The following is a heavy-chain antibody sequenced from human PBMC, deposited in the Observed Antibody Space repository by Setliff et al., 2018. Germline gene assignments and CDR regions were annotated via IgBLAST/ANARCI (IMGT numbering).Heavy chain of an antibody. J-gene: IGHJ3*02. V-gene: IGHV4-34*01. Sequence: SETLSLTCAVYGGSFSGYYWSWIRQPPGKGLEWIGEINHSGSTDYNPSLKSRVTISVDTSKNQFSLKLSSVTAADTAVYYCTRGPDGYTYRGALDIWGQGTMVTVSS. D-gene: IGHD5-12*01. CDR1: GGSFSGYY. CDR3: TRGPDGYTYRGALDI. CDR2: INHSGST.